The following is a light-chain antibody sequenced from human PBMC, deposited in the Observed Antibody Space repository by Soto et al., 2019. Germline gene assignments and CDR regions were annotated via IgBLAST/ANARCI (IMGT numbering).Light chain of an antibody. CDR3: SSYTTSNTQV. CDR2: DVN. J-gene: IGLJ3*02. Sequence: QSALTQPASVSGSPGQSITISCTGTSSDVGTYNYVSWYQQRPGKAPKLMIYDVNYRPSGVSNRFSGSKSANTASLTISGLQAEDEADYYCSSYTTSNTQVFGGGTKVTVL. V-gene: IGLV2-14*01. CDR1: SSDVGTYNY.